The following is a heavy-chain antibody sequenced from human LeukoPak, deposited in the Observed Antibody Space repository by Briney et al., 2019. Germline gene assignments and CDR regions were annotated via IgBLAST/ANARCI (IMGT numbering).Heavy chain of an antibody. CDR3: ARALAQGGSFDLYYFDS. V-gene: IGHV1-18*01. Sequence: ASVKVSCKASGYTFTNYGITWVRQAAGQGLEWMGWISAYNGNTNYAQKLQGRVTMTTDTSTSTAYMELRSLRSDDTAVYYCARALAQGGSFDLYYFDSWGQGSLVTVSS. D-gene: IGHD3-9*01. J-gene: IGHJ4*02. CDR2: ISAYNGNT. CDR1: GYTFTNYG.